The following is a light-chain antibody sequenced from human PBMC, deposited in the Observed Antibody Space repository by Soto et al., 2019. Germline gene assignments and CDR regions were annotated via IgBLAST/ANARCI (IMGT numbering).Light chain of an antibody. CDR1: SGHSSYS. V-gene: IGLV4-69*01. CDR2: VNSDGSH. Sequence: QLVLTQSPSASASLGASVKFTCTLSSGHSSYSIAWHQQQPERGPRFLMKVNSDGSHTKGDGIPDRFSGSSSGAERYLTISSLQSEDEAVYYCQTWATGIRVFGGGTKLTVL. J-gene: IGLJ3*02. CDR3: QTWATGIRV.